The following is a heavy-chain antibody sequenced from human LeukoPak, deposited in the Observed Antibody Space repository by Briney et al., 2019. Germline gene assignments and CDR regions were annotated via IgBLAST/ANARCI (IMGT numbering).Heavy chain of an antibody. CDR2: INTNTGNP. CDR1: GYTFTSYA. J-gene: IGHJ6*03. Sequence: GASVKVSCKASGYTFTSYAMNWVRQAPGQGLEWMGWINTNTGNPKYAQGFTGRFVFSLDTSVSTAYLQISSLKAEDTAVYYCAREVVLDYYYYYMDVWGKGTTVTVSS. V-gene: IGHV7-4-1*02. D-gene: IGHD2-2*01. CDR3: AREVVLDYYYYYMDV.